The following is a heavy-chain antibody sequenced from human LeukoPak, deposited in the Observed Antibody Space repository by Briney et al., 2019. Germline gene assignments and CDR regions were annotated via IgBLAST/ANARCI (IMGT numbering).Heavy chain of an antibody. J-gene: IGHJ5*02. Sequence: TSETLSLTCTVSGGSISSSSYYWGWIRQPPGKGLEWIGSIYYSGSTYYNPSLKSRVTISVDTSKNQFPLKLSSVTAADTAVYYCASSTTYYDFWSGYYGANWFEPRGQGTLVTVSS. D-gene: IGHD3-3*01. CDR2: IYYSGST. V-gene: IGHV4-39*06. CDR1: GGSISSSSYY. CDR3: ASSTTYYDFWSGYYGANWFEP.